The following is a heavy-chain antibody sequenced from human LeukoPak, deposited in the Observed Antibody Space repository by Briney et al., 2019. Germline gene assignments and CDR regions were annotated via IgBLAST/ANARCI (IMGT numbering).Heavy chain of an antibody. CDR3: AREQATFGSAGAFDI. D-gene: IGHD3-16*01. CDR2: TWFGGT. Sequence: AGTSRRLSCAASGLTLWRHGMHWLRQTPGKGLEWVAVTWFGGTDCADSVKGRFTVSRDNSKMTLYLQMNYLRVEDTALYYCAREQATFGSAGAFDIWGRGTVVTVSS. J-gene: IGHJ3*02. V-gene: IGHV3-33*01. CDR1: GLTLWRHG.